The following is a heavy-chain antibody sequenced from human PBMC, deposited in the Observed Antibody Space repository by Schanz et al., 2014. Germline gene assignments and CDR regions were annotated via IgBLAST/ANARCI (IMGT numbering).Heavy chain of an antibody. CDR3: ATQYCSGTTCYTDSWDH. CDR1: GFTFSDSW. D-gene: IGHD2-2*02. CDR2: TNHDGSFT. V-gene: IGHV3-74*01. J-gene: IGHJ4*01. Sequence: EVQLVESGGGLVQPGGSLRLSCAASGFTFSDSWMHWVRQAPGKGLVWVSRTNHDGSFTTFADSVKGRFTISRDNAKNALYLQMTSLRAEDTAVYYCATQYCSGTTCYTDSWDHWGQGTLVTVSS.